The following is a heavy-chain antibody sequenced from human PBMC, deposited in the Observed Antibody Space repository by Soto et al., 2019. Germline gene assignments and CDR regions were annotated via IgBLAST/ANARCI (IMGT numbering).Heavy chain of an antibody. Sequence: GASVKVSCKASGGTFSSYAISWVRQAPGQGLEWMGGIIPIFGTANYAQKFQGRVTITADESTSTAYMELSSLRSEDTAVYYCGGEGLVLAQSTVITDPSSTAIYAWAQGNALPVS. CDR3: GGEGLVLAQSTVITDPSSTAIYA. CDR1: GGTFSSYA. CDR2: IIPIFGTA. D-gene: IGHD3-3*02. V-gene: IGHV1-69*13. J-gene: IGHJ6*02.